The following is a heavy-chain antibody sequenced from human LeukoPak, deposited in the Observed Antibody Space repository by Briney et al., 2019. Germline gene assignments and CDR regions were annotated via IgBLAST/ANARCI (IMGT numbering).Heavy chain of an antibody. D-gene: IGHD3-10*01. CDR3: ARSRGRMVRGVIIGDYFDY. Sequence: SETLSLTCTVSSYSISSDYYWGWIRQPPGKGLEWIGSIFHRGTTYYNPSLKSRVTISVDTSKNQFSLKLSSVTAADTAVYYCARSRGRMVRGVIIGDYFDYWGQGTLVTVSS. CDR1: SYSISSDYY. CDR2: IFHRGTT. V-gene: IGHV4-38-2*02. J-gene: IGHJ4*02.